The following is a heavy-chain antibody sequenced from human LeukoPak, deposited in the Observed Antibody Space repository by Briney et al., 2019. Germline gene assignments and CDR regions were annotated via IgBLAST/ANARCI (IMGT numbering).Heavy chain of an antibody. CDR2: ARNKANSYST. D-gene: IGHD4-11*01. Sequence: GGSLRLSCAAFGFTLSGHYMDWVRQAPGKGLEWVGRARNKANSYSTEYAASVKGRFTISRDDSENSLWLQMNSLKTEDTAVYYCAKKDYSNYAFDYWGQGTLVTVSS. CDR1: GFTLSGHY. CDR3: AKKDYSNYAFDY. J-gene: IGHJ4*02. V-gene: IGHV3-72*01.